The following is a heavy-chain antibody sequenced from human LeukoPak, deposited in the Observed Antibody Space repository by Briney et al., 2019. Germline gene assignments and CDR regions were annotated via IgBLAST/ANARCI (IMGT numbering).Heavy chain of an antibody. CDR3: ARARANYYGSGPPRYFQH. CDR2: IYHSGST. Sequence: SETLSLTCAVSGGSISSSNWWSWVRQPPGKGLEWIGEIYHSGSTNYNPSLKSRVTISVDKSKNQFSLKLSSVTAADTAVYYCARARANYYGSGPPRYFQHWGQGTLVTVSS. J-gene: IGHJ1*01. D-gene: IGHD3-10*01. V-gene: IGHV4-4*02. CDR1: GGSISSSNW.